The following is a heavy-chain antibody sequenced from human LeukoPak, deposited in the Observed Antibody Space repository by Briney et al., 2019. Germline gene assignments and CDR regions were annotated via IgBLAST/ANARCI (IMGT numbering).Heavy chain of an antibody. D-gene: IGHD2-2*01. J-gene: IGHJ4*02. Sequence: SVKVSCKASGGTFSSYEISWVRQAPGQGLEWMGGIIPMFGTAKYAQKFQGRVTITTDKSTSTAYMELSSLRSEDTAVYHCASGTTDIVVVPATLRNYYFDYWGQGTLVTVSS. CDR3: ASGTTDIVVVPATLRNYYFDY. CDR2: IIPMFGTA. V-gene: IGHV1-69*05. CDR1: GGTFSSYE.